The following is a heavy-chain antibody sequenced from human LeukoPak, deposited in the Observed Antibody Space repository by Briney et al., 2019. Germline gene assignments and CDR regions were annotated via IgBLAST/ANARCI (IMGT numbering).Heavy chain of an antibody. J-gene: IGHJ3*02. CDR1: GGSFSGYY. D-gene: IGHD3-9*01. CDR2: INHSGST. V-gene: IGHV4-34*01. Sequence: PSETLSLTCAVYGGSFSGYYWSWIRQPPGKGLEWIGEINHSGSTNYNPSLKSRVTISVDTSKNQFSLKLSSVTAADTAVYYCARRVLRYFDGAFDIWGQGTMVTVSS. CDR3: ARRVLRYFDGAFDI.